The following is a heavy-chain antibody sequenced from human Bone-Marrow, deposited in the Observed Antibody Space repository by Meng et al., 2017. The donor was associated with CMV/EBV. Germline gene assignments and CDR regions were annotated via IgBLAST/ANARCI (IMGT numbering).Heavy chain of an antibody. CDR1: GFTFSSYA. D-gene: IGHD5-18*01. CDR2: ISYDGSNK. Sequence: GESLKISCAASGFTFSSYAMHWVRQAPGKGLEWVAVISYDGSNKYYADSVKGRFTISRDNSKNTLYLQMNSLRAEDTAVYYCAREVTQWAPDNYFDYWGQGTLVTFSS. V-gene: IGHV3-30*04. CDR3: AREVTQWAPDNYFDY. J-gene: IGHJ4*02.